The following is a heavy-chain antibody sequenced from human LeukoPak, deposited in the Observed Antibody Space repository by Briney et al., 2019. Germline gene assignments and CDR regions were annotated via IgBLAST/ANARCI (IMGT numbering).Heavy chain of an antibody. J-gene: IGHJ5*02. CDR3: ARGLLGLTNWFDP. V-gene: IGHV1-2*02. Sequence: ASVKVSCKVSGYTFTDYYMHWVRQAPGQGLEWMGWINPNSGDTNYAQKFQGRVTMTRDTSISTAYMELSRLRSDDTAVYYCARGLLGLTNWFDPWGQGTLVTASS. CDR1: GYTFTDYY. CDR2: INPNSGDT.